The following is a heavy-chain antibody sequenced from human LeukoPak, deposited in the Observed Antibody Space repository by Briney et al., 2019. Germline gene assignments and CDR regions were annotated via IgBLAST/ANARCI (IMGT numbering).Heavy chain of an antibody. CDR2: INPNSGGT. V-gene: IGHV1-2*02. CDR1: GYTFTSYY. Sequence: ASVKVSCKASGYTFTSYYMHWVRQAPGQGLEWMGWINPNSGGTNYAQKFQGRVTMTRDTSISTAYMELSRLRSDDTAVYYCARGYGGSYPPNYWGQGTLVTVSS. J-gene: IGHJ4*02. D-gene: IGHD1-26*01. CDR3: ARGYGGSYPPNY.